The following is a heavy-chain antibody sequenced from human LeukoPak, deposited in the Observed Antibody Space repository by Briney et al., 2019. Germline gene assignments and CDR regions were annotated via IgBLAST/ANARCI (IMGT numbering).Heavy chain of an antibody. D-gene: IGHD3-10*01. J-gene: IGHJ4*02. CDR1: GFTFSSYS. CDR3: ARDAARGNFDY. CDR2: ISSSSSNI. V-gene: IGHV3-21*01. Sequence: PGGSLRLSCAASGFTFSSYSMNWVRQAPGKGLEWVSSISSSSSNIYYADSMKGRFTISRDNAKNSLYLQMNSLRAEDTAVYYCARDAARGNFDYWGQGTLVTVSS.